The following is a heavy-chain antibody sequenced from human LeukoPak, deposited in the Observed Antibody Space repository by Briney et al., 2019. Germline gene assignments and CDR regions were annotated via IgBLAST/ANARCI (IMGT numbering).Heavy chain of an antibody. Sequence: GGSLILSCAASGFTFRNYAMSWVRQAPGKGLEWVSSIHGDASDTFYAESVKGRFTISRDNSKNTLHLQMNSLRAEDTAMYYCAKVFKSGDGKWEVDYWGQGTLVTVSS. J-gene: IGHJ4*02. V-gene: IGHV3-23*01. CDR1: GFTFRNYA. CDR3: AKVFKSGDGKWEVDY. D-gene: IGHD1-26*01. CDR2: IHGDASDT.